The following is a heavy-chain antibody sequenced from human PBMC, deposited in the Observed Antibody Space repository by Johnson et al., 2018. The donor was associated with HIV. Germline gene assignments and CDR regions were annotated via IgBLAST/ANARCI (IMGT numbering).Heavy chain of an antibody. V-gene: IGHV3-30*14. D-gene: IGHD3-16*01. CDR3: AISIPRPGWGVAFDI. CDR2: ISYDGSNK. CDR1: GFTFSSYA. J-gene: IGHJ3*02. Sequence: QMLLVESGGGVVQPGRSLRLSCAASGFTFSSYAMHWVRQAPGKGLEWVAVISYDGSNKYYADSVKGRFTISRDNSKNTLYLQMNALRAEDTAVYYCAISIPRPGWGVAFDIWGQGTMVTVSS.